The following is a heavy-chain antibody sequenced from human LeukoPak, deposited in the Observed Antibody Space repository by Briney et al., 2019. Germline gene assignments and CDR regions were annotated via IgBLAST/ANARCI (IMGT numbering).Heavy chain of an antibody. CDR1: GFTFSSYG. CDR3: AKSVRGSSGYLDY. J-gene: IGHJ4*02. D-gene: IGHD3-22*01. Sequence: GGSLRLSCAASGFTFSSYGMSWVRQAPGKGLEWVSAISGSGGSTYYADSVKGRFTISRDNSKNTLYLQMNSLRAEDTAVYYCAKSVRGSSGYLDYWGQGTLVTVSS. CDR2: ISGSGGST. V-gene: IGHV3-23*01.